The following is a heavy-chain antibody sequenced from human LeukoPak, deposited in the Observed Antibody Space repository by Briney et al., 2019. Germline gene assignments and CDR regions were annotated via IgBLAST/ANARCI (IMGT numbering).Heavy chain of an antibody. Sequence: GGSLRLSCAASGFALRTYWMHWVRQAPGKGLVWVSRINNDGRSTSYAGSVKGRFTISRDNAKNTLYLQMNSLRAEDTAVYYCARDNEYCTGGTCRLDYWGQGALVTVSS. D-gene: IGHD2-15*01. J-gene: IGHJ4*02. CDR2: INNDGRST. CDR3: ARDNEYCTGGTCRLDY. V-gene: IGHV3-74*01. CDR1: GFALRTYW.